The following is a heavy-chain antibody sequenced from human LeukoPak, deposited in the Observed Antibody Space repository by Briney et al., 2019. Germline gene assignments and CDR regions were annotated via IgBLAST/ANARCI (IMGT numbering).Heavy chain of an antibody. D-gene: IGHD3-3*01. CDR3: ARESWSDSVAFDI. CDR1: GFNFSSYA. Sequence: PGTSLRLSCAASGFNFSSYAMHWVRQAPGEGLEWVGLITYGGIDKSYAESVKGRFTISRDSSKRTLYLQMNSLRAEDTAMYYCARESWSDSVAFDIWGLGTMVIVSS. J-gene: IGHJ3*02. V-gene: IGHV3-30*04. CDR2: ITYGGIDK.